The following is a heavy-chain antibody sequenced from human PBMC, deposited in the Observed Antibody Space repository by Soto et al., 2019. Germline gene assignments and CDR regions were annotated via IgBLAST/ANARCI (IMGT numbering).Heavy chain of an antibody. CDR3: ARDLAITVPAPMGY. Sequence: QVQLVHSGAEVKKPGSSVRVSCQASGGTFSTYTISWVRQAPGQGLEWMGRIIPIVDRANYAQKFQGRVTITADKSTNTAYMELRSLRSDDTAVYYCARDLAITVPAPMGYWGQGTLVTVSS. CDR1: GGTFSTYT. D-gene: IGHD2-2*01. J-gene: IGHJ4*02. V-gene: IGHV1-69*08. CDR2: IIPIVDRA.